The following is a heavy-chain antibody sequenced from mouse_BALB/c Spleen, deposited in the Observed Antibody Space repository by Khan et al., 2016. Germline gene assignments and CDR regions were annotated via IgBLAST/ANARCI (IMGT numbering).Heavy chain of an antibody. CDR1: GFTFRTYG. CDR2: INSNGGST. J-gene: IGHJ3*01. CDR3: AKGSSWFAC. Sequence: EVELVESGGGLVQPGGSLKFSCAASGFTFRTYGMSWVRQTPDKRLELVATINSNGGSTYYPDSVKGRFTISRDNAKNTLYLQMSSLKSEDTAMYYCAKGSSWFACWGQGTLVTVSA. V-gene: IGHV5-6-3*01.